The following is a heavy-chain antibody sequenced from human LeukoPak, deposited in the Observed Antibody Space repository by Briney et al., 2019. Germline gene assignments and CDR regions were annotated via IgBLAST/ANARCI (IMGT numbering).Heavy chain of an antibody. D-gene: IGHD3-22*01. V-gene: IGHV3-48*03. J-gene: IGHJ6*03. Sequence: PGGSLRLSCAASGFTFSSYEMNWVRQAPGKGLEWVSYISSSGSTIYYADSVKGRFTISRDNAKNSLYLQMNSLRAEDTAVYYCARVPLGYYYDSSPPYLVYKDVWGKG. CDR1: GFTFSSYE. CDR2: ISSSGSTI. CDR3: ARVPLGYYYDSSPPYLVYKDV.